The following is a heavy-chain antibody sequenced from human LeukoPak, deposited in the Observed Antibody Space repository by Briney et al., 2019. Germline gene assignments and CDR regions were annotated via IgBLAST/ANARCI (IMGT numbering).Heavy chain of an antibody. J-gene: IGHJ6*03. D-gene: IGHD1-26*01. Sequence: SETLSLTCTVSGGSISSYYWSWIRQPPGKGLEWIGYIYYSGSTNYNPSLKSRVTISVDTSKNQFSLRLSSVTAADTAVYYCASLHSGSYYGYYYYYMDVWGKGTTVTISS. V-gene: IGHV4-59*01. CDR3: ASLHSGSYYGYYYYYMDV. CDR2: IYYSGST. CDR1: GGSISSYY.